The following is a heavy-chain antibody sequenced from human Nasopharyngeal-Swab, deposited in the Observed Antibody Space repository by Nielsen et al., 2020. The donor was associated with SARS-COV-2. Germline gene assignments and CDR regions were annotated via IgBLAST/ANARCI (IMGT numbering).Heavy chain of an antibody. CDR2: ISSSSSYT. J-gene: IGHJ6*02. Sequence: GESLKISCAASGFTFDDYAMHWVRQAPGKGLEWVSYISSSSSYTNYADSVKGRFTISRDNAKNSLYLQMNSLRAEDTAVYYCARGDRIAVAGTFSLTDYYYGMDVWGQGTTVTVSS. V-gene: IGHV3-11*05. D-gene: IGHD6-19*01. CDR1: GFTFDDYA. CDR3: ARGDRIAVAGTFSLTDYYYGMDV.